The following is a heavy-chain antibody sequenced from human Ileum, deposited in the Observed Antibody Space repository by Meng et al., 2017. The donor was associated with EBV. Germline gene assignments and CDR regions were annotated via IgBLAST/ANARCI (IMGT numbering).Heavy chain of an antibody. CDR2: INPYDGDT. J-gene: IGHJ4*02. V-gene: IGHV1-18*01. CDR1: GYSFSRYV. CDR3: ASKQYFFAY. D-gene: IGHD1/OR15-1a*01. Sequence: QVQLVESGTEVKKPGASVKVFCKTSGYSFSRYVISWVRQAPGQGLEWVGWINPYDGDTNYAQKLQDRVTLTTDTSTSTAYMELRSLRSDDTAVYYCASKQYFFAYWGQGTLVTVSS.